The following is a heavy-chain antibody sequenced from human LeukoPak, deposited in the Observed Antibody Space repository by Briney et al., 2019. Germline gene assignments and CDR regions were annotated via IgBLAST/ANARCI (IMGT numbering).Heavy chain of an antibody. CDR1: GYTFTKFW. V-gene: IGHV5-51*01. CDR2: IYPDDSDT. CDR3: VRGKGAGTYYGFDY. J-gene: IGHJ4*02. D-gene: IGHD3-10*01. Sequence: GESLKISCETSGYTFTKFWVGWVRQTPGKGLEWLGMIYPDDSDTRYSPSFQGQVTMSVDKSISIVYLHWSSLKASDTAIYYCVRGKGAGTYYGFDYWGQGTVVSVVS.